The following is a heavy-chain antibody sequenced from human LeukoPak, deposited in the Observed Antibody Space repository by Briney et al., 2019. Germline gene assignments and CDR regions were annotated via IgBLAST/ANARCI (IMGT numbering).Heavy chain of an antibody. CDR2: IYPGDSDN. CDR3: ARRETGQLFIDY. D-gene: IGHD5-18*01. V-gene: IGHV5-51*01. Sequence: GAPLNISLKGSGYRFTSYWIGWVRQLPGKGLEWMGIIYPGDSDNKYSPSFRGQVTISADKSIRPAFLQWSSLKASDTAMYYCARRETGQLFIDYWGQGTLVTVSS. CDR1: GYRFTSYW. J-gene: IGHJ4*02.